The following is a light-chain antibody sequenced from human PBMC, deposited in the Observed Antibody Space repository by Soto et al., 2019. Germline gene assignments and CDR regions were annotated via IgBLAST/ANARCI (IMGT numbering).Light chain of an antibody. J-gene: IGLJ1*01. V-gene: IGLV2-14*01. CDR3: SSYTGSTPYA. Sequence: QSVLTQPASVSGSPGQSITISCTGTSSDVGGFNSVSWYQQYPGKAPKLMIYDVRNRPSGVSNRFSGSKSGNTASLTISGLQAEDEADYYCSSYTGSTPYAFGTGTKVTVL. CDR1: SSDVGGFNS. CDR2: DVR.